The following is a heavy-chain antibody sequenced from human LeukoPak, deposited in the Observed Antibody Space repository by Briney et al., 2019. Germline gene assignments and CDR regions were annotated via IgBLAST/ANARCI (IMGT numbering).Heavy chain of an antibody. D-gene: IGHD3-22*01. V-gene: IGHV4-34*01. Sequence: SETLSLTCTVYGGSFSGYYWSWIRQPPGRGLEWIGEINHSGSINYNPSLKSRVTISVDTSKNQFSLKLSSVTAADTAVYYCATRDYYDSSGFLDAFDIWGQGTMVTVSS. CDR3: ATRDYYDSSGFLDAFDI. J-gene: IGHJ3*02. CDR1: GGSFSGYY. CDR2: INHSGSI.